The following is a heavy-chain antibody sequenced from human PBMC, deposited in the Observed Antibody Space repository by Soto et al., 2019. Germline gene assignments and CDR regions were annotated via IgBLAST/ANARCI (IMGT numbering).Heavy chain of an antibody. D-gene: IGHD3-22*01. J-gene: IGHJ5*02. CDR3: ARDYYDSSGYYHWFDP. CDR1: GFTFGDYA. Sequence: GSLRLSCTASGFTFGDYAMSWVRQAPGKGLEWVGFIRSKAYGGTTEYAASVKGRFTISRDDSKSIAYLQMNSLKTEDTAVYYCARDYYDSSGYYHWFDPWGQGNLVTVSS. V-gene: IGHV3-49*04. CDR2: IRSKAYGGTT.